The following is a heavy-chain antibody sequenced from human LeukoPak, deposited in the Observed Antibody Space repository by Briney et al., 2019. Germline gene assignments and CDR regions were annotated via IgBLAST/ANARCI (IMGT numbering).Heavy chain of an antibody. J-gene: IGHJ3*02. CDR2: IYYSGST. V-gene: IGHV4-59*08. CDR3: ARPLITHDAFDI. Sequence: SETLSLTCTVSGGSISSYYWSWLRQPPGKGLEWIGYIYYSGSTNYNPSLKSRVTISVDTSKNQFSLKPSSVTAADTAVYYCARPLITHDAFDIWGQGTMVTVSS. CDR1: GGSISSYY. D-gene: IGHD3-22*01.